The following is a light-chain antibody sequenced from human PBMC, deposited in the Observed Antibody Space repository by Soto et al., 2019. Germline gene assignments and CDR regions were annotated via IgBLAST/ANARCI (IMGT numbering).Light chain of an antibody. CDR2: GAS. CDR1: QSVSSSSY. J-gene: IGKJ2*01. Sequence: EIVLTQSPGTLSLSPGERATLSCRASQSVSSSSYLAWYQQKPGQAPRLLIYGASSRATGIPDRFSGSGSEKDFTLTISRLEPEDFEVYYCRQYGSSPSYTFGQGTKLEIK. V-gene: IGKV3-20*01. CDR3: RQYGSSPSYT.